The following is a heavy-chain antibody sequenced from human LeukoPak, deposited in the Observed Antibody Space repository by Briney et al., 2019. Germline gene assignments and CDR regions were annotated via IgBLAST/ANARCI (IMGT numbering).Heavy chain of an antibody. J-gene: IGHJ6*03. Sequence: PSETLSLTCAVYGGSFSGYYWSWIRQPPGKGLEWIGEINHSGSTNYNPSLKSRVTISVDTSKNQFSLKLSSVTAADTAVYYCASWAPDFYYYMDVWGKGTTVTVSS. CDR2: INHSGST. CDR1: GGSFSGYY. D-gene: IGHD7-27*01. V-gene: IGHV4-34*01. CDR3: ASWAPDFYYYMDV.